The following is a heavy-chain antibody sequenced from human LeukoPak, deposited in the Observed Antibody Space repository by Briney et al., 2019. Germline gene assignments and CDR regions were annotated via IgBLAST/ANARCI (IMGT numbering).Heavy chain of an antibody. CDR2: IYYSGSA. D-gene: IGHD2-21*02. Sequence: PSETLSLTCTVSGGSISSSSYYWGWIRQPPGKGLEWIGSIYYSGSAYYNPSLKSRVTMSVDTSKNQFSLKLNSVTAADTAVYYCARIVVVTAKRRFDYWGQGTLVTVSS. V-gene: IGHV4-39*01. CDR3: ARIVVVTAKRRFDY. CDR1: GGSISSSSYY. J-gene: IGHJ4*02.